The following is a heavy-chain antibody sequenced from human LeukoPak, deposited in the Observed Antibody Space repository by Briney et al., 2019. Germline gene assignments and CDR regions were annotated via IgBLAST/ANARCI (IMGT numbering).Heavy chain of an antibody. CDR3: ATHSGGN. CDR2: IYSSGGT. CDR1: GFTVSTNY. D-gene: IGHD3-16*01. V-gene: IGHV3-66*01. Sequence: PGGSLRLSCAASGFTVSTNYMTWVRQAPGKGLEWVSVIYSSGGTYYADSVKGRFTISRDISKNTLYLQMNSLGAEDTAVYYCATHSGGNWGQGTLVTVSS. J-gene: IGHJ4*02.